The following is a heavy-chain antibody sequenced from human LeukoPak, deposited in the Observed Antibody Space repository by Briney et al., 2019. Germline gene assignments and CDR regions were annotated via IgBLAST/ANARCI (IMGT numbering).Heavy chain of an antibody. Sequence: SETLSLTRTVSGVSINTYYASWIRQAPGKGLEFIGFIYNGGNTNYNPSLKSRATISVDTSNNQFSLRLTSVTAADTAMYYCAAGPWELDFWGQGTLVTVSS. V-gene: IGHV4-4*09. CDR3: AAGPWELDF. CDR2: IYNGGNT. CDR1: GVSINTYY. D-gene: IGHD1-26*01. J-gene: IGHJ4*02.